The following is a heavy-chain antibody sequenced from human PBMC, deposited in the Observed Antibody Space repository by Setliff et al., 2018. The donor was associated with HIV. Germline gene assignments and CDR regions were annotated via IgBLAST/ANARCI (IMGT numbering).Heavy chain of an antibody. CDR1: GGSFSGYY. CDR2: INHSGST. Sequence: PSETLSLTCAVYGGSFSGYYWSWIRQPPGKGLEWIGEINHSGSTNYNPSLKSRVTISVDTSKSQFFLKPRSVTAADTALYYCARRYSDSSGYYSLLRWFDTWGEGTLVTVSS. CDR3: ARRYSDSSGYYSLLRWFDT. V-gene: IGHV4-34*01. J-gene: IGHJ5*02. D-gene: IGHD3-22*01.